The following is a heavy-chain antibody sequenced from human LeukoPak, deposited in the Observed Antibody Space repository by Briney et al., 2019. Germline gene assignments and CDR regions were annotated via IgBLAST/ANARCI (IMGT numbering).Heavy chain of an antibody. D-gene: IGHD3-9*01. J-gene: IGHJ4*02. CDR1: GFTFSSYA. CDR2: ITSGGDYI. CDR3: ARGHYDVLAASYKWTPDY. Sequence: GGSLRLSCAASGFTFSSYAMNWVRQAPGKGLEWVSSITSGGDYIYYADSVKGRFTTSRDNAKNSLSLQLNSLRVEDTAVYYCARGHYDVLAASYKWTPDYWGQGTLVTVSS. V-gene: IGHV3-21*01.